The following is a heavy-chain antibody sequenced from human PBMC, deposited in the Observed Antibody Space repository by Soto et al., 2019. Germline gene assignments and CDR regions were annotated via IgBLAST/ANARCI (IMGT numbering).Heavy chain of an antibody. D-gene: IGHD3-3*01. V-gene: IGHV3-23*01. CDR2: ISGSGGST. Sequence: GGSLRLSCAASGFTFSSYAMSWVRQAPGKGLEWVSAISGSGGSTYYADSVKGRFTISRDNSKNTLYLQMNSLRAEDTAVYYCANGRFLEWLYDAFDIWGQGTMVTVSS. CDR3: ANGRFLEWLYDAFDI. CDR1: GFTFSSYA. J-gene: IGHJ3*02.